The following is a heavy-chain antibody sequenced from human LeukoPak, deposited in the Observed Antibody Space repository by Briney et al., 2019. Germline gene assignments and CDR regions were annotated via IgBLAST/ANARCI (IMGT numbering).Heavy chain of an antibody. Sequence: SETLSLTCTVSGGSISSSSYYWGWIRQPPGKGLEWIGSICYSGSTYYNPSLKSRVTISVDTSKNQFSLKLSSVTAADTAVYYCARTRLRVVPAAMPVYFDYWGQGTLVTVSS. D-gene: IGHD2-2*01. V-gene: IGHV4-39*01. CDR3: ARTRLRVVPAAMPVYFDY. CDR1: GGSISSSSYY. CDR2: ICYSGST. J-gene: IGHJ4*02.